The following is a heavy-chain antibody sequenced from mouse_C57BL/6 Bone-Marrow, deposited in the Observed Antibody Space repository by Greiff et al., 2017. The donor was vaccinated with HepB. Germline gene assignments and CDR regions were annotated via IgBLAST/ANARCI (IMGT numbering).Heavy chain of an antibody. D-gene: IGHD1-1*01. Sequence: QVQLQQPGAELVKPGASVKLSCKASGYTFTSYWMHWVKQRPGQGLEWIGMIHPNSGSTNYNEKFKSKATLTVDKSSSTAYMQLSSLTSEDYAVYSCARSRAYYYGSSYLYGGQGTTLTVSS. V-gene: IGHV1-64*01. CDR1: GYTFTSYW. CDR3: ARSRAYYYGSSYLY. CDR2: IHPNSGST. J-gene: IGHJ2*01.